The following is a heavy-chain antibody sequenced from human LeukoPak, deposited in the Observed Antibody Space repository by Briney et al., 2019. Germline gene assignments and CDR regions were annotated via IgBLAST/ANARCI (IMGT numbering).Heavy chain of an antibody. CDR1: GFTFNNYA. D-gene: IGHD2-15*01. CDR3: AKAQNRGVAATLYNWFDP. CDR2: ISGSGGST. Sequence: GGSLRLSCAASGFTFNNYAMSWVRQAPGKGLEWVSAISGSGGSTYYADSVKGRFTISRDNSKNTLYLQMNSLRAEDTAVYYCAKAQNRGVAATLYNWFDPWGQGTLVTVSS. V-gene: IGHV3-23*01. J-gene: IGHJ5*02.